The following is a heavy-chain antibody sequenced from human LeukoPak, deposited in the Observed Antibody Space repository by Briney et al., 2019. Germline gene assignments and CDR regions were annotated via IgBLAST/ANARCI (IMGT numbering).Heavy chain of an antibody. J-gene: IGHJ4*02. V-gene: IGHV3-64D*09. CDR3: VKRPGGIAAPYYFDY. CDR2: ISSDGGGT. Sequence: SGGSLRLSCSASGFTFSSYAMHWVRQAPGKGLEYVSAISSDGGGTYYADSVKGRFTISRDNFKDTLYLQMSSLRTEDTAVYYCVKRPGGIAAPYYFDYWGQGTLVTVSS. CDR1: GFTFSSYA. D-gene: IGHD6-6*01.